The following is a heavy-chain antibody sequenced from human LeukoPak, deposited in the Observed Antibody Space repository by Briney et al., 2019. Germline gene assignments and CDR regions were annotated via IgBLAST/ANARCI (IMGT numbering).Heavy chain of an antibody. CDR2: IYYSGST. V-gene: IGHV4-59*01. CDR3: ARDGPMTQSGAFDI. Sequence: ASETLSPTCPGSGGPISSYYWGWIRQPPGKGLEWVGYIYYSGSTNYNPSLRSRVTISVDTSKNQFSLKLSSVTAADTAVYYCARDGPMTQSGAFDIWGQGTMVTVSS. D-gene: IGHD3-10*01. CDR1: GGPISSYY. J-gene: IGHJ3*02.